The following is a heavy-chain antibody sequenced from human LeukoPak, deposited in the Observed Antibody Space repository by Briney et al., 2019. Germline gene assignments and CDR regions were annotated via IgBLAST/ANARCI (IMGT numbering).Heavy chain of an antibody. CDR3: ASSGSSSKADY. CDR1: GFTFSSYA. V-gene: IGHV3-30*04. Sequence: GGSLRLSCAAPGFTFSSYAIHWVRQAPGKGLEWVAVISYDGSNKYYADSVKGRFTISRDNSKNTLYLQMNSLRAEDTAVYYCASSGSSSKADYWGQGTLVTVSS. D-gene: IGHD6-13*01. J-gene: IGHJ4*02. CDR2: ISYDGSNK.